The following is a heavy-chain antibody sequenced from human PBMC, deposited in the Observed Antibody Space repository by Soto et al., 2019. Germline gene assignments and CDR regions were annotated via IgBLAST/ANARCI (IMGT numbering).Heavy chain of an antibody. Sequence: DSVKVSCNVSGYTLTELSMHWVRQAPGKGLEWMGGFDPEDGETIYAQKFQGRVTMTEDTSTDTAYMELSSLRSEDTAVYYCATDTASGSYRYFDSLGQGTLVTVSS. CDR1: GYTLTELS. CDR2: FDPEDGET. V-gene: IGHV1-24*01. J-gene: IGHJ4*02. D-gene: IGHD1-26*01. CDR3: ATDTASGSYRYFDS.